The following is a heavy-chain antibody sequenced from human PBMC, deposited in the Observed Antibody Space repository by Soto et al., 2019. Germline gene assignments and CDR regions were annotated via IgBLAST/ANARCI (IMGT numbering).Heavy chain of an antibody. CDR3: ARTLYSYGTDY. J-gene: IGHJ4*02. CDR1: GFTFSSYA. CDR2: ISGSGGST. Sequence: GGSLRLSCAASGFTFSSYAMSWVRQAPGKGLEWVSAISGSGGSTYYAESVKGRFTISRDNSKNTFYLQMNSLRAEDTAVYYCARTLYSYGTDYWGQGTLVTVSS. D-gene: IGHD5-18*01. V-gene: IGHV3-23*01.